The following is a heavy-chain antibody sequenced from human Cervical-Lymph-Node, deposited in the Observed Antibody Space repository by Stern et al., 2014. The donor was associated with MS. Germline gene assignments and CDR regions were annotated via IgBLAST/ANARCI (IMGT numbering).Heavy chain of an antibody. CDR3: ALRRSYYVY. CDR1: GDTFSSYA. V-gene: IGHV1-69*01. CDR2: LIPFFGAT. D-gene: IGHD4-11*01. J-gene: IGHJ4*02. Sequence: QVQLVQSGSAVKKPGSSVKVSCKPSGDTFSSYALSWVRQAPGQGLEWVGGLIPFFGATRYGQKFQGRVTITPEESTGTAFMELTNLTSDDPAVYYCALRRSYYVYWGQGTLITVSS.